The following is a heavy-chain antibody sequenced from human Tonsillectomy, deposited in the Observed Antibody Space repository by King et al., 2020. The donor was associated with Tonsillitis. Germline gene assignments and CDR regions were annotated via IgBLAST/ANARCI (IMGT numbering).Heavy chain of an antibody. Sequence: QLVQSGAEVKKPGSSVKVSCKASGGTFSSYAISWVRQAPGQGLEWMGGIIPIFGTANYAQKFQGRVTITADESTSTAYMERSSLRSEDTAVYYCASPNRGIAAAGSFDYWGQGTLVTVSS. J-gene: IGHJ4*02. CDR2: IIPIFGTA. V-gene: IGHV1-69*12. D-gene: IGHD6-13*01. CDR3: ASPNRGIAAAGSFDY. CDR1: GGTFSSYA.